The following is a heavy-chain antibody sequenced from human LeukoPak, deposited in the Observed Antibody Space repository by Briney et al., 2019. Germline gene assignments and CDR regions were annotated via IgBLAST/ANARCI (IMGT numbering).Heavy chain of an antibody. D-gene: IGHD1-14*01. CDR1: GFTFDDYS. CDR2: INWNGGST. V-gene: IGHV3-20*04. CDR3: ARAPEGYYYYYYMDV. J-gene: IGHJ6*03. Sequence: GGSLRLSCAASGFTFDDYSMSWVRQAPGKGLEWVSGINWNGGSTGYADSVKGRFTISRDNAKNSLYLQMNSLRAEDTALYYCARAPEGYYYYYYMDVWGKGTTVTVSS.